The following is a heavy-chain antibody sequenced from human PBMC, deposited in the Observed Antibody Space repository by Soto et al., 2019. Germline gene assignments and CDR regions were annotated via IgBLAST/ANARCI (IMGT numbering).Heavy chain of an antibody. CDR3: ARDDGVGAAAAPAEFDY. CDR2: TYYRSKWYN. Sequence: SQTLSLTCAISGDSVSTNYATWDWIRQSPSRGLEWLGRTYYRSKWYNDYALSVKGRITINPDTSNNQLSLQLNSVTPDDTAVYSCARDDGVGAAAAPAEFDYWGQGTLVTVSS. J-gene: IGHJ4*02. D-gene: IGHD6-13*01. CDR1: GDSVSTNYAT. V-gene: IGHV6-1*01.